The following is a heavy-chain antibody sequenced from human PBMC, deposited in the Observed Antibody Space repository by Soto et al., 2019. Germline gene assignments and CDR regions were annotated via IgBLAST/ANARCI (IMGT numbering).Heavy chain of an antibody. D-gene: IGHD3-22*01. CDR1: GGSISSYY. Sequence: PSETLSLTCTVSGGSISSYYWSWIRQPPGKGLKWIGYIYYSGSTNYNPSLKSRVTISVDTSKNQFSLKLSSVTAADTAVYYCARLEDIDDSSGYYYVSAFDIWGQGTMVTVSS. J-gene: IGHJ3*02. V-gene: IGHV4-59*08. CDR3: ARLEDIDDSSGYYYVSAFDI. CDR2: IYYSGST.